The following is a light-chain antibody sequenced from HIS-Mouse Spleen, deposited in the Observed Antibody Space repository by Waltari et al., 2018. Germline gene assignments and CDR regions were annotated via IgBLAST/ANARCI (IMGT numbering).Light chain of an antibody. CDR2: EDS. CDR1: ALPKKY. Sequence: SYELTQPPSVSVSPGQTARNTCSGDALPKKYAYWYQQKSGQAPVLVIYEDSKQPSGIPERFSGSSSGTMATLTISGAQVEDEADYYCYSTDSSGNHRVFGGGTKLTVL. V-gene: IGLV3-10*01. CDR3: YSTDSSGNHRV. J-gene: IGLJ2*01.